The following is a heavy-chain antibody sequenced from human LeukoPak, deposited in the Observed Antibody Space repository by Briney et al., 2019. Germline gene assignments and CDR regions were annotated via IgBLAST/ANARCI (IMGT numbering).Heavy chain of an antibody. Sequence: PGGSLRLSCAASGFTFSSYGMHWVRQAPGQGLEWVAFIRYDGSNRYYADSVKGRFTISRDNSKNTLYLPINSLRAGDTAVYYCAKDLGLGGVVNVLYMVVRGKGGTVSVP. D-gene: IGHD4-23*01. CDR1: GFTFSSYG. CDR3: AKDLGLGGVVNVLYMVV. V-gene: IGHV3-30*02. CDR2: IRYDGSNR. J-gene: IGHJ6*03.